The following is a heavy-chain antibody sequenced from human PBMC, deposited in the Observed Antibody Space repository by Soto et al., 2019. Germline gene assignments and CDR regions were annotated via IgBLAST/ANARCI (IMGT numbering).Heavy chain of an antibody. CDR3: ANDNGSGCDWLRVGDASDI. V-gene: IGHV3-30*18. J-gene: IGHJ3*02. CDR2: ISYDGSNK. Sequence: QVQLVESGGGVVQPGRSLRLSCAASGFTFSSYGMHWVRQAPGKGLEWVAVISYDGSNKYYADSVKGRLTISRDNSKTTLYLQMNSLRGEDTAVYYCANDNGSGCDWLRVGDASDIWGQGTMVTVSS. CDR1: GFTFSSYG. D-gene: IGHD5-12*01.